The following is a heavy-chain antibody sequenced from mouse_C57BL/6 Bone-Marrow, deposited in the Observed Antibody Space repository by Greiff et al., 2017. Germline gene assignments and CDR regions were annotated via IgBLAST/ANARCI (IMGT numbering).Heavy chain of an antibody. D-gene: IGHD1-1*01. V-gene: IGHV14-4*01. CDR2: LDPENGDT. Sequence: EVQLQESGAELVRPGASVKLSCTASGFNIKDDYMHWVKQRPEQGLEWIGWLDPENGDTEYASKFQGKATITADTSSNTAYLQLSSLTSEDTAVYSCTTGLYYGSSYVGYWGQGTTLTVSS. J-gene: IGHJ2*01. CDR1: GFNIKDDY. CDR3: TTGLYYGSSYVGY.